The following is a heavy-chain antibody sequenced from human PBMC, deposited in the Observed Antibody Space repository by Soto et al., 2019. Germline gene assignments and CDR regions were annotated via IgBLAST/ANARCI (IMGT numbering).Heavy chain of an antibody. V-gene: IGHV3-21*01. Sequence: GGSLRLSCAASGFTFSSYSMNWVRQAPGKGLEWVSSISSSSSYIYYADSVKGRFTISRDNAKNSLYLQMNSLRAEDTAVYYCAREPARGYFDWGRYGMDVWGQGTTVTVSS. CDR1: GFTFSSYS. CDR3: AREPARGYFDWGRYGMDV. J-gene: IGHJ6*02. D-gene: IGHD3-9*01. CDR2: ISSSSSYI.